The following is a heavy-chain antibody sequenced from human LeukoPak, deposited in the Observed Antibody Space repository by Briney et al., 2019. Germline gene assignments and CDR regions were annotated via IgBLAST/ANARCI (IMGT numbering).Heavy chain of an antibody. CDR2: FDPEDGET. CDR1: GYTLTELF. CDR3: ATEFLMSLSGGYAIRDNWFDP. J-gene: IGHJ5*02. D-gene: IGHD2-8*01. Sequence: ASVKVSCKVSGYTLTELFMHWVRQAPGKGLEWMGGFDPEDGETIYAQKFQGRVTMTEDTSTDTAYMELSSLRSEDTAVYYCATEFLMSLSGGYAIRDNWFDPWGQGTLVTVSS. V-gene: IGHV1-24*01.